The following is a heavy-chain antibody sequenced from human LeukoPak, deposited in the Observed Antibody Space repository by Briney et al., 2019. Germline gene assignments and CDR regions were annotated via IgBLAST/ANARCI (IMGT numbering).Heavy chain of an antibody. V-gene: IGHV4-59*08. Sequence: SETLSLTCTVSGGSISPYYWSWIRQPPGKGLEWIGYIYSSGSANYNPSLKSRVTISVDTSKNQFSLKLSSVTAADTAVYYCARTEGYSGYATHWGQGTLVTVSS. CDR3: ARTEGYSGYATH. J-gene: IGHJ4*02. CDR2: IYSSGSA. D-gene: IGHD5-12*01. CDR1: GGSISPYY.